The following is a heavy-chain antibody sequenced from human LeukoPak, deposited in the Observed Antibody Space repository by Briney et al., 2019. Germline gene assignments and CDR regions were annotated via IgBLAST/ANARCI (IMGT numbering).Heavy chain of an antibody. CDR3: ARHAPYGSGSYYSGMDV. D-gene: IGHD3-10*01. Sequence: GESLKISCKGSGYSFTSHWIGWVRQMPGKGLEWMGIIYPGDSDPRFSPSFQGQVTIPADQSISTAYLQWGSLKASDTAMYYCARHAPYGSGSYYSGMDVWGKGTTVTVSS. CDR2: IYPGDSDP. CDR1: GYSFTSHW. V-gene: IGHV5-51*01. J-gene: IGHJ6*04.